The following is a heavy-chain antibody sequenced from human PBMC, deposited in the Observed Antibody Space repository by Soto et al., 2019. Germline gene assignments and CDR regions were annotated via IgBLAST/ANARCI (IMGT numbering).Heavy chain of an antibody. D-gene: IGHD3-10*01. CDR1: GGSISTRSYY. V-gene: IGHV4-39*07. CDR2: IYYSGTT. CDR3: ARKGAYYSGSGSYYLAPFDD. J-gene: IGHJ4*02. Sequence: QLQLQESGPGLVEPSETLSLTCTVSGGSISTRSYYWGWIRQPPGKGLEWIGNIYYSGTTYYNPSLRSRVTISVDTSKNLFSLKLSSVTAADTAMSYCARKGAYYSGSGSYYLAPFDDWGQGTLVTVSS.